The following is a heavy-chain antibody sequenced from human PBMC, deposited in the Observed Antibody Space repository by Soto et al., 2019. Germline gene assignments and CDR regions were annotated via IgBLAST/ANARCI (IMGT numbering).Heavy chain of an antibody. CDR2: IYYSGNT. V-gene: IGHV4-61*08. Sequence: KPSETLSLTCTVSGDSVTSGDYYWSWIRQPPGKGLEWIGYIYYSGNTNYSPSLKSRVAISLDTSHNQFSLKLSSVTAADTAVYYCARDIVFNWFDPWGQGTLVTVSS. CDR3: ARDIVFNWFDP. CDR1: GDSVTSGDYY. J-gene: IGHJ5*02. D-gene: IGHD2-15*01.